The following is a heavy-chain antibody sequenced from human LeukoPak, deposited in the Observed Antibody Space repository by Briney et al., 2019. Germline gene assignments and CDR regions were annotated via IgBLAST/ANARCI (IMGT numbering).Heavy chain of an antibody. D-gene: IGHD5-12*01. J-gene: IGHJ4*02. CDR3: AKGAGVSGYGDN. Sequence: PGGSLRLSCAASGFTFDDYAMHWVRQAPGKGLEWVSGISRNSGSIGYADSVKGRFTISRDNAKNSLYLQMNSLRAEDTALYYCAKGAGVSGYGDNWGQGTLVTVSS. CDR2: ISRNSGSI. CDR1: GFTFDDYA. V-gene: IGHV3-9*01.